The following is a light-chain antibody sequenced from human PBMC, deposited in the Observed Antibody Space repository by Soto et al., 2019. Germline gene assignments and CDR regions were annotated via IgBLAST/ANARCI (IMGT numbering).Light chain of an antibody. CDR3: QQYDSFSVT. CDR2: DAS. CDR1: QSLNTR. V-gene: IGKV1-5*01. J-gene: IGKJ1*01. Sequence: DIQLTQSPSTLSASVGDRVTLTCRASQSLNTRLAWYQQRPGKAPKLLIYDASTLESGVPSRFSGGGSGTEFTLTISSLQPDDFATYYCQQYDSFSVTFGQGTKV.